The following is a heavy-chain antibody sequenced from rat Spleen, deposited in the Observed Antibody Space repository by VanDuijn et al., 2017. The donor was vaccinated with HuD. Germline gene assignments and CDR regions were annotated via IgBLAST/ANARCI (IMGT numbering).Heavy chain of an antibody. CDR2: IWGNGNT. Sequence: QVQLRESGPGLVQPSQTLSLTCSVSGFSLTNYDMQWVRQPPGKGLEWMGVIWGNGNTYYNSALKSRLSISRDTSKSQVFLKMNSLQTDDTGTYYCARHDYYFDYWGQGVMVTVSS. D-gene: IGHD1-6*01. CDR1: GFSLTNYD. CDR3: ARHDYYFDY. V-gene: IGHV2-13*01. J-gene: IGHJ2*01.